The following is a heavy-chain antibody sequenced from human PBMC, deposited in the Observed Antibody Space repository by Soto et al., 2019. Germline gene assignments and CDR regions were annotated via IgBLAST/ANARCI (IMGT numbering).Heavy chain of an antibody. V-gene: IGHV4-34*01. CDR3: ATGRXVRGVIITTYYYYGLDV. CDR1: GGSFSCYY. J-gene: IGHJ6*02. Sequence: SETLSLTCAVYGGSFSCYYWSWIRQPPGKGLERIGEINHSGSTNYNPSLKSRVTISVDTSKNQFSLKLSSVSAADTAVYYCATGRXVRGVIITTYYYYGLDVWGPGTTVTVSS. D-gene: IGHD3-10*01. CDR2: INHSGST.